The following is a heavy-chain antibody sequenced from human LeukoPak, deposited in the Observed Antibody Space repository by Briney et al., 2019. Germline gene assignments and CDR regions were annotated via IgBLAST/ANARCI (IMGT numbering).Heavy chain of an antibody. V-gene: IGHV4-59*06. CDR1: GGSISSYY. CDR2: IFYSGST. Sequence: SETLSLTCTVSGGSISSYYWTWIRQHPGKGLEWIGYIFYSGSTYYNPSLKSRVTISVDTSKNQFSLKLSSVTAADTAVYYCARLKLLAEPSYYYYGMDVWGQGTTVTVSS. D-gene: IGHD3-9*01. CDR3: ARLKLLAEPSYYYYGMDV. J-gene: IGHJ6*02.